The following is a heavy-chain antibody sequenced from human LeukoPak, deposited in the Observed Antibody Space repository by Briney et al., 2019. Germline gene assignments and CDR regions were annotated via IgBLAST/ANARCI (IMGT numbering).Heavy chain of an antibody. D-gene: IGHD2-2*02. CDR2: IDHRGSA. V-gene: IGHV4-34*01. CDR3: ARLRYNYYYFMDV. J-gene: IGHJ6*03. CDR1: GASLSDYY. Sequence: PSETLSLTCAVHGASLSDYYWTWIRQSPEKGLECIGAIDHRGSANYNPSLESRVTISLDTSKNQFSLKLSSVTAADTAVYYCARLRYNYYYFMDVWGKGTTVTVSS.